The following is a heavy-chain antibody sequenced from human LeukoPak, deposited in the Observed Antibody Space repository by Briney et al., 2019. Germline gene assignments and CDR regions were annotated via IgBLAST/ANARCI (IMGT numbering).Heavy chain of an antibody. D-gene: IGHD2-2*01. J-gene: IGHJ5*02. CDR1: RGTFSSYA. Sequence: SVKVSCKASRGTFSSYAISWVRQAPGQGLEGMGGIIPIFGTAKYAQKFQGRVTITADESTSTAYMELSSLSPEDTAVYYCARDAGYCSSTSCYSWFDPWGQGTLVTVSS. CDR3: ARDAGYCSSTSCYSWFDP. V-gene: IGHV1-69*13. CDR2: IIPIFGTA.